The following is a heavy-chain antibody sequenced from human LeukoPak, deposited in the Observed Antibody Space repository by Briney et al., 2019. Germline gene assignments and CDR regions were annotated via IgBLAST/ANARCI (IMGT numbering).Heavy chain of an antibody. Sequence: SETLSLTCAVSGGSLRGNYWSWIRQPPEKGLEWIGEINHSGSTNYNPSLKSRVTISVDTSKNQFSLKLSSVTAADTAVYYCARSYYDTSGSDAFDIWGQGTMVTVSS. D-gene: IGHD3-22*01. CDR1: GGSLRGNY. CDR2: INHSGST. J-gene: IGHJ3*02. CDR3: ARSYYDTSGSDAFDI. V-gene: IGHV4-34*01.